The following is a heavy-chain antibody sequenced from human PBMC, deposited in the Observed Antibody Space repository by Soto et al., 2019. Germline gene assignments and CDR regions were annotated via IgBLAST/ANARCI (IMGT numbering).Heavy chain of an antibody. D-gene: IGHD2-2*01. CDR2: IYSGGRT. CDR1: GFTVSSDY. CDR3: ARVSVAGCSTTSCLNWYLDL. V-gene: IGHV3-53*01. J-gene: IGHJ2*01. Sequence: PGGSLRLSCAASGFTVSSDYASWVRQTPGKGLEWVSLIYSGGRTYYAETVKGRFIISRDESKNTVFLEMNSLRAEDTTVYYCARVSVAGCSTTSCLNWYLDLWGRGTLVTVSS.